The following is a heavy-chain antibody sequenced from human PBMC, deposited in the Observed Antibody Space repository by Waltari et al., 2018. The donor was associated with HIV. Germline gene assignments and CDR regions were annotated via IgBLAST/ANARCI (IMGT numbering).Heavy chain of an antibody. CDR2: VGPGGNV. D-gene: IGHD3-9*01. V-gene: IGHV4-34*01. CDR3: ARGLQMTSYASGNWLWEQMLSRYFFDL. Sequence: QAQLQQWGTGLLKPSEALSLTCAVYGYSFNVYYWPCILPLPGKGLEWMGEVGPGGNVNVLPSLRRRLSLSTDASKNQFSLTLTSVAATDTGVYFCARGLQMTSYASGNWLWEQMLSRYFFDLWGQGTRV. J-gene: IGHJ4*02. CDR1: GYSFNVYY.